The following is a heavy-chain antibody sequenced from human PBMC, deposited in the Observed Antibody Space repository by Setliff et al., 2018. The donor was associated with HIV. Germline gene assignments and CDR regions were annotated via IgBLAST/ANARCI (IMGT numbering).Heavy chain of an antibody. CDR2: IYPNSGGT. Sequence: ASVKVSCKASGYTFTDYYMHWVRQAPGQGLEWMGWIYPNSGGTNYAQKYQGRVTMTRDTSIRTVYMELSRLRSDDTAVCYCAREIDNYDDSGRAYWGQGTQVTVSS. V-gene: IGHV1-2*02. J-gene: IGHJ4*02. CDR1: GYTFTDYY. CDR3: AREIDNYDDSGRAY. D-gene: IGHD3-22*01.